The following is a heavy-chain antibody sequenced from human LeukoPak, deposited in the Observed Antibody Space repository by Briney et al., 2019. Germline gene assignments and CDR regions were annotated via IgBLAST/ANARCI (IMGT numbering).Heavy chain of an antibody. J-gene: IGHJ4*02. D-gene: IGHD3-3*01. Sequence: GGSLRLSCAASGFTLSSYEMNWVRQAPGKGLEWVSYISSSGSTIYYADSVKGRFTISRDNAKNSLYLQMNSLRAEDTAVYYCARDSRSYDFWSGQGYYFDYWGQGTLVTVSS. V-gene: IGHV3-48*03. CDR1: GFTLSSYE. CDR3: ARDSRSYDFWSGQGYYFDY. CDR2: ISSSGSTI.